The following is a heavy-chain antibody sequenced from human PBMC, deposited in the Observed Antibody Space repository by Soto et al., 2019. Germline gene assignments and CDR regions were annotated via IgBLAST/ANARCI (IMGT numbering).Heavy chain of an antibody. V-gene: IGHV3-48*02. D-gene: IGHD6-13*01. CDR1: GFTLSSYS. Sequence: PGGSLRFSCATSGFTLSSYSMIWVRQAPGKGLEWISYITSSSSTTYYADSVKGRFTISRDNANNLLFLQMNSLRDEDTAVYYCARVRSSRWYFDYWGQGTLVTVSS. CDR2: ITSSSSTT. J-gene: IGHJ4*02. CDR3: ARVRSSRWYFDY.